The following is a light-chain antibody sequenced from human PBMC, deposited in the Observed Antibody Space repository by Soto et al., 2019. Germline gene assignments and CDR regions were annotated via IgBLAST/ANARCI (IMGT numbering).Light chain of an antibody. J-gene: IGLJ3*02. CDR1: SSNIGSNY. CDR2: SDN. V-gene: IGLV1-47*02. CDR3: AAWDESLSGVV. Sequence: QSVLTQPPSASRTPGQRVTISCSGSSSNIGSNYVYWYQQLPGTAPKFLISSDNQRPSGVPDRFSGSKSGTSASLAIGGLRSEHEVDYYCAAWDESLSGVVFRGGTKLTVL.